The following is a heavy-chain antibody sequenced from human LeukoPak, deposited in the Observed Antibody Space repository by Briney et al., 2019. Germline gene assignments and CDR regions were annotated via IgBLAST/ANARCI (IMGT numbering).Heavy chain of an antibody. V-gene: IGHV3-30*04. J-gene: IGHJ4*02. CDR1: GFTFSSYA. CDR3: ARVVARHGYYDSSGLDY. CDR2: ISYDGSNK. D-gene: IGHD3-22*01. Sequence: PGGSLRLSCAASGFTFSSYALHWVRQAPGKGLEWVAVISYDGSNKYYADSVKGRFTISRDNSKNALYLQMNSLRAEDTAVYYCARVVARHGYYDSSGLDYWGQGTLVTVSS.